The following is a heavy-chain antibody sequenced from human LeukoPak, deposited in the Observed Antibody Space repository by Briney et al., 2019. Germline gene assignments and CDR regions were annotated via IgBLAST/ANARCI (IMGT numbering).Heavy chain of an antibody. CDR2: IIPIFGTA. D-gene: IGHD2-21*01. CDR1: GGTFSSYA. CDR3: ASGPGGYWGSSDAFDI. V-gene: IGHV1-69*06. Sequence: ASVKVSCKASGGTFSSYAISWVRQAPGQGLEWMGGIIPIFGTANYAQKFQGRVTITADKSTSTAYMELSSLRSEDTAVYYCASGPGGYWGSSDAFDIWGQGTMVTVSS. J-gene: IGHJ3*02.